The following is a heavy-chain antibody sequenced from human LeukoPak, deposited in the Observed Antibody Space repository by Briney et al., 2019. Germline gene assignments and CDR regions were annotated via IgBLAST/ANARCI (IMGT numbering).Heavy chain of an antibody. Sequence: PSETLSLTCTVSGGSISSSSYYWGWIRQPPGKGLEWIGSIYHSGSTYYNPSLKSRVTISVDTSKNQFSLKLSSVTAADTAVYYCARTDDYGDYFWRVGGYYFDYWGQGTLVTVSS. CDR2: IYHSGST. J-gene: IGHJ4*02. V-gene: IGHV4-39*07. CDR1: GGSISSSSYY. D-gene: IGHD4-17*01. CDR3: ARTDDYGDYFWRVGGYYFDY.